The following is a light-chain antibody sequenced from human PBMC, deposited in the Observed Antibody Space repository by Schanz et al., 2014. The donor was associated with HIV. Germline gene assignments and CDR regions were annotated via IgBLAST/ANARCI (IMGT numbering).Light chain of an antibody. J-gene: IGKJ1*01. CDR2: GAS. CDR3: QQYSASSRT. Sequence: EIVLTQSPGTLSLSPGERGTLSCRASEYVSGNYVTWYQQKPGLAPRLLIYGASTRATGVPASFSGSGSGAEFTLTISSLQSDDFATYYCQQYSASSRTFGQGTRVEIK. V-gene: IGKV3-15*01. CDR1: EYVSGN.